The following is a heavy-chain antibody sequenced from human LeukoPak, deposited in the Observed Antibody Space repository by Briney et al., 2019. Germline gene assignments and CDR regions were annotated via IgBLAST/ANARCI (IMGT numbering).Heavy chain of an antibody. V-gene: IGHV3-30*04. CDR2: IAYDATHK. Sequence: GGSLRLSCAASGFTFSNYAMSWVRQAPGKGLEWAAGIAYDATHKVYADSVKGRFTISRDNSKNTVYLQMDSLTTEDTAVYYCARGSSPSGTYPHDYWGQGTLVTVSS. J-gene: IGHJ4*02. D-gene: IGHD1-26*01. CDR3: ARGSSPSGTYPHDY. CDR1: GFTFSNYA.